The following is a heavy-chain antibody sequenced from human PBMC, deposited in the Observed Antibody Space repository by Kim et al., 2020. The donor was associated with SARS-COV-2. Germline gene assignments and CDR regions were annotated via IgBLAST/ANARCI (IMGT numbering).Heavy chain of an antibody. CDR1: GFTFDDYA. CDR2: ISWNSGSI. CDR3: AKDISGKYYYGMDV. V-gene: IGHV3-9*01. Sequence: GGSLRLSCAASGFTFDDYAMHWVRQAPGKGLEWVSGISWNSGSIGYADSVKGRFTISRDNAKNSLYLQMNSLRAEDTALYYCAKDISGKYYYGMDVWGQGTTVTVSS. D-gene: IGHD3-10*01. J-gene: IGHJ6*02.